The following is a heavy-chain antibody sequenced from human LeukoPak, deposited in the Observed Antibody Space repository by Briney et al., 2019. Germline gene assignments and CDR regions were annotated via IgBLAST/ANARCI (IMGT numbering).Heavy chain of an antibody. CDR2: ISSSSSYI. CDR3: ARERAVDTAMAN. D-gene: IGHD5-18*01. Sequence: PGGSLRLSCAASGFTFSSYSMNWVRQAPGKGLEWVSSISSSSSYIYYADSVKGRFTISRDNAKNSLYLQMNSLRAEDTAVYYCARERAVDTAMANWGQGTLVTVSS. J-gene: IGHJ4*02. CDR1: GFTFSSYS. V-gene: IGHV3-21*01.